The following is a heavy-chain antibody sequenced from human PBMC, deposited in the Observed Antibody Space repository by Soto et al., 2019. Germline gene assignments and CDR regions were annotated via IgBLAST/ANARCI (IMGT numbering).Heavy chain of an antibody. CDR1: GGSFSGYI. D-gene: IGHD1-26*01. J-gene: IGHJ4*02. CDR3: ARGLGSGSHFSGGWSDFDS. CDR2: IKHSGSA. V-gene: IGHV4-34*01. Sequence: QVQLQQSGAGLLKPSETLSLTCDVYGGSFSGYIWTWIRQTPGKGLQWIGQIKHSGSANYNPSLKRHVNISVQVSTSESSLSLSAVTAAGTAVYPCARGLGSGSHFSGGWSDFDSWGQGTQVTVSS.